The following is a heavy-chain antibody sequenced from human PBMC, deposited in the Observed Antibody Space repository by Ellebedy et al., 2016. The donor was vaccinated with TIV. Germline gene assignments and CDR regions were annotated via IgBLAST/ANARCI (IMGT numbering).Heavy chain of an antibody. CDR3: ARHIEVAGRVDY. V-gene: IGHV4-39*01. J-gene: IGHJ4*02. CDR1: GGSITSGTYY. D-gene: IGHD6-19*01. CDR2: FYYSGTT. Sequence: MPSDTLSLTCTVPGGSITSGTYYWGSIRQPPAKGLEWIGSFYYSGTTYYNPSLKSRVTISVDTSKKQFSLNLSSVTAAEMAVYYCARHIEVAGRVDYWGQGTLVTVSS.